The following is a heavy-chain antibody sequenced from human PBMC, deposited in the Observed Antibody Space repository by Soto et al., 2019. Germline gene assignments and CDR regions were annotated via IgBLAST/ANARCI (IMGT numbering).Heavy chain of an antibody. J-gene: IGHJ6*02. Sequence: EVQLVESGGGLVQPGGSLRLSCAASGFTFSSYEMNWVRQAPGKGLEWVSYISSSGSTIYYADSVKGRFTISRDNAKNSLYLQMNSLRAENTAVYYCRIWRVDYYYGMDVWGQGTTVTVSS. CDR1: GFTFSSYE. CDR3: RIWRVDYYYGMDV. V-gene: IGHV3-48*03. CDR2: ISSSGSTI. D-gene: IGHD3-10*01.